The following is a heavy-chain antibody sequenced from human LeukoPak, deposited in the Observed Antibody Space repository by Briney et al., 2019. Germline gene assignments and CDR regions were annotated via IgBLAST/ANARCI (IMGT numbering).Heavy chain of an antibody. CDR2: IKSTSDGGST. Sequence: GGSLRLSCAASGFTFSSYGMSWVRQAPGKGLEWVGRIKSTSDGGSTDYAAPVKGRFTISRDDSKNTLYLQMDSLKTEDIALYYCTTSYYGDHVPDSWGQGTLVLVS. J-gene: IGHJ4*02. V-gene: IGHV3-15*01. CDR3: TTSYYGDHVPDS. CDR1: GFTFSSYG. D-gene: IGHD4-17*01.